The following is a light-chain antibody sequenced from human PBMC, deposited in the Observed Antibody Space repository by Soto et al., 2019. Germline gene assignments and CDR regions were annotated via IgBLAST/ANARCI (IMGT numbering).Light chain of an antibody. CDR3: QQRKIWPPLT. CDR2: DAS. Sequence: EVVLTQSPATLSLSLGERATLSCRASQSVDIYLAWYQQKPGQPPRLLIYDASNRATGIPARFSGSGSGTDFTLTISNLEPEDFAVYYCQQRKIWPPLTFGGGTKVEIK. CDR1: QSVDIY. J-gene: IGKJ4*01. V-gene: IGKV3-11*01.